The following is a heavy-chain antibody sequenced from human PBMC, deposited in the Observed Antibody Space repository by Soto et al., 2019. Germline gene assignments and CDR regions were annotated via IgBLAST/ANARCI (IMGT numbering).Heavy chain of an antibody. CDR3: ARPLGYCSSTSCYGAFDI. CDR2: IYYSGST. Sequence: SETLSLTCTVSGGSISSSSYYWGWIRQPPGKGLEWIGSIYYSGSTYYNPSLKSRVTISVDTSKNQFSLKLSSVTAADTAVYYCARPLGYCSSTSCYGAFDIWGQGTMVTVSS. D-gene: IGHD2-2*01. V-gene: IGHV4-39*01. CDR1: GGSISSSSYY. J-gene: IGHJ3*02.